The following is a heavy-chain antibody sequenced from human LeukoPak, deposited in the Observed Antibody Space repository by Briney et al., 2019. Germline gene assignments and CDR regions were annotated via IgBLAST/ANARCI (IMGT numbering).Heavy chain of an antibody. CDR1: GGSISSSSYY. V-gene: IGHV4-39*07. D-gene: IGHD3-10*01. J-gene: IGHJ5*02. Sequence: SETLSLTCTVSGGSISSSSYYWGWIRQPPGKGLEWIGSIYYSGSTYYNPSLKSRVTISVDTSKNQFSLKLSSVTAADTAVYYCARDRAYGSGTYFIGQADPWGQGTLVTVSS. CDR3: ARDRAYGSGTYFIGQADP. CDR2: IYYSGST.